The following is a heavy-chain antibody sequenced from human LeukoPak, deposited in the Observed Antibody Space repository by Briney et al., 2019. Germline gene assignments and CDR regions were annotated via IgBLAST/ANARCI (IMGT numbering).Heavy chain of an antibody. CDR2: IKPDEGEK. J-gene: IGHJ4*02. D-gene: IGHD3-9*01. Sequence: GGSLRLSCAASGFTFSSDWMIWVRQAPGKGLEWVANIKPDEGEKYYVDSVKGRFTVSRDNAKNSLYLQMNSLRAEDTAVYYCAKDGLDILTGYYNFDYWGQGTLVTVSS. V-gene: IGHV3-7*01. CDR1: GFTFSSDW. CDR3: AKDGLDILTGYYNFDY.